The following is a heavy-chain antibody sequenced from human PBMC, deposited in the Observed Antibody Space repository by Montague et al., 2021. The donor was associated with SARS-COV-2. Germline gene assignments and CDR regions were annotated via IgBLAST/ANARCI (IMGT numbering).Heavy chain of an antibody. D-gene: IGHD3-3*01. CDR3: ARWGEYYDSPYYYYAMDV. V-gene: IGHV4-59*12. CDR1: GGSISPYY. J-gene: IGHJ6*02. Sequence: SETLSLTCTVSGGSISPYYWSWIRQSPGQGLECIGYTSYSGSTDYNPSLTSRVTISIDTSKNQFSSKLSSVTAADTAVYYCARWGEYYDSPYYYYAMDVWGQGTTVTVSS. CDR2: TSYSGST.